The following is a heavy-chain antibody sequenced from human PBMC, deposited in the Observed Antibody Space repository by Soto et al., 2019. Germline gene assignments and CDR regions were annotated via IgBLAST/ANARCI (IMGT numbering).Heavy chain of an antibody. CDR3: ARRYSSSSSAVDY. CDR1: GYTFTSYG. D-gene: IGHD6-6*01. J-gene: IGHJ4*02. CDR2: ISAYNGNT. V-gene: IGHV1-18*01. Sequence: QVQLVQSGAEVKKPGASVKVSCKASGYTFTSYGISWVRQAPGQGLEWMGWISAYNGNTNYAQKLQGRVTMTTDTSTSKASRELRSLRSDDTAVYYCARRYSSSSSAVDYWGQGTLVTVSS.